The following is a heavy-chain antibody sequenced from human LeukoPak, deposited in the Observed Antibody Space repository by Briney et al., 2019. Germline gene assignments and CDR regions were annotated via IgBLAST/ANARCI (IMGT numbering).Heavy chain of an antibody. Sequence: PGRSPRLSCVASGFMFSVYGMHWVRQAPGKGLEWVAVIWNDGSNKYYADSVKGRFTISRDNSKNTLYLQMNSLRAEDTAVYYCAGGPSYYYDSSGTNWFDPWGQGTLVTVSS. J-gene: IGHJ5*02. CDR3: AGGPSYYYDSSGTNWFDP. D-gene: IGHD3-22*01. V-gene: IGHV3-33*01. CDR1: GFMFSVYG. CDR2: IWNDGSNK.